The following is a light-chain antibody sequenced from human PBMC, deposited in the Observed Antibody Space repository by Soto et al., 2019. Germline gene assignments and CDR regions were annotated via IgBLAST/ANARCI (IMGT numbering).Light chain of an antibody. CDR3: QHYGRSPWT. CDR1: QSVTNNY. CDR2: GAS. Sequence: EIGLTQSPGTLSLSPGERATLSCRARQSVTNNYLAWYQQKPSQAPRLLIFGASSRAAGIPDRFSGSGSGTDFTLAIGRLEPEDFAVYYCQHYGRSPWTFGQGTRVDIK. J-gene: IGKJ1*01. V-gene: IGKV3-20*01.